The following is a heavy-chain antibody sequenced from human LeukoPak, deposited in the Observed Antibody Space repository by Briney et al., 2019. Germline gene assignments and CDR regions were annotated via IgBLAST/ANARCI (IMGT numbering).Heavy chain of an antibody. J-gene: IGHJ4*02. Sequence: GRSLRLSCAASGFTFSSYAMHWVRQAPGKGLEWVAVISYDGSNKYYADSVKGRFTISRDNSKNTLYLQMNSLRAEDTAVYYCARESGSYSFDYWDQGTLVTVSS. V-gene: IGHV3-30-3*01. D-gene: IGHD1-26*01. CDR2: ISYDGSNK. CDR1: GFTFSSYA. CDR3: ARESGSYSFDY.